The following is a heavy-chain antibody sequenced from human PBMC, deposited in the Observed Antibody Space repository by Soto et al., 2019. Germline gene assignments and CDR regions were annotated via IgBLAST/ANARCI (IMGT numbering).Heavy chain of an antibody. J-gene: IGHJ5*02. Sequence: GASVNVSCKASGYTFTSYGISWVRQAPGQGLEWMGWISAYNGNTNYAQKLQGRVTMTTDTSTSTAYMELRSLRSDDTAVYYCARDLTLYYYDSSGYYSWFDPWGQGTLVTVSS. V-gene: IGHV1-18*01. CDR1: GYTFTSYG. D-gene: IGHD3-22*01. CDR2: ISAYNGNT. CDR3: ARDLTLYYYDSSGYYSWFDP.